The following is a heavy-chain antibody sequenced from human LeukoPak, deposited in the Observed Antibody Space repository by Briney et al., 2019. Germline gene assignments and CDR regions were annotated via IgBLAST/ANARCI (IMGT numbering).Heavy chain of an antibody. J-gene: IGHJ4*02. CDR3: ARGLYSSGWYFSRGGYYFDY. Sequence: ASVKVSCKASGYTFTGYYMHWVRQAPGQGLEWMGWINPNSGGTNYAQKFQGRVTMTRDTSISTACMELSRLRSDDTAVYYCARGLYSSGWYFSRGGYYFDYWGQGTLVTVSS. CDR2: INPNSGGT. CDR1: GYTFTGYY. D-gene: IGHD6-19*01. V-gene: IGHV1-2*02.